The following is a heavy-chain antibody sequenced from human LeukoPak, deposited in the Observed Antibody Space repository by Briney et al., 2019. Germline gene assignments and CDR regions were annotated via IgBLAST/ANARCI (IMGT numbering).Heavy chain of an antibody. D-gene: IGHD3-10*01. CDR1: GFTFSSYS. V-gene: IGHV3-21*01. CDR3: ARDAARDLWFGESDAFDI. Sequence: GGSLRLSCAASGFTFSSYSMNWVRQAPGKGLEWVSSISSSSSYIYYADSVKGRFTISRDNAKNSLYLQMNSLRAEDTAVYYCARDAARDLWFGESDAFDIWGQGTMVTVSS. J-gene: IGHJ3*02. CDR2: ISSSSSYI.